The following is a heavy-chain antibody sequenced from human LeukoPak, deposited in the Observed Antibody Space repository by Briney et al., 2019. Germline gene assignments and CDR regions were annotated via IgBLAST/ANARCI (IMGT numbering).Heavy chain of an antibody. CDR3: ARDGVALNDLDH. J-gene: IGHJ4*02. V-gene: IGHV3-21*04. CDR1: GFTFSGFG. D-gene: IGHD5-12*01. Sequence: GGSLRLSCAASGFTFSGFGIHWVRQPPGEGLEWISSITASGDVIYYADSVKGRFTISRDNAKNSLYLQMSSLSAEDTAVYYCARDGVALNDLDHWGQGTLVTVSS. CDR2: ITASGDVI.